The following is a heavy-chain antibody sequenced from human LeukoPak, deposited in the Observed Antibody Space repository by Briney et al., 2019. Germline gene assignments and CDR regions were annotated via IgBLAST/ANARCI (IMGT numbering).Heavy chain of an antibody. CDR2: ISGSGRNT. V-gene: IGHV3-23*01. CDR1: GFTFSSNA. D-gene: IGHD2-21*01. J-gene: IGHJ6*02. CDR3: AKASCGGECYYAMDV. Sequence: GGSLRLSCAASGFTFSSNAMNWVRQAPGKGLEWVSRISGSGRNTYYADSVKGRFTISRDNSKSTLYLQMNSLRAEDTAVYYCAKASCGGECYYAMDVWGQGTTVTVSS.